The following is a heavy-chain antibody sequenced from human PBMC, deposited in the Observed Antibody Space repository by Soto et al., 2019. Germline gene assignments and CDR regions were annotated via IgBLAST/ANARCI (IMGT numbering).Heavy chain of an antibody. CDR3: ARVYSSSPIPPL. CDR2: IIPIFGTA. J-gene: IGHJ4*02. CDR1: GGTFSSYA. V-gene: IGHV1-69*06. D-gene: IGHD6-6*01. Sequence: QVQLVQSGAEVKKPGSSVKVSCKASGGTFSSYAISWVRQAPGQGLEWMGGIIPIFGTANYAQKFQGRVTITADKSTSTAYRERSSLRSEDTAVYYCARVYSSSPIPPLWGQGTLVTVSS.